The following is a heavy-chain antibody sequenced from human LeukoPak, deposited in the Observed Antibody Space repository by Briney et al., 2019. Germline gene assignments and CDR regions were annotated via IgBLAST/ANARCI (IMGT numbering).Heavy chain of an antibody. D-gene: IGHD7-27*01. Sequence: ASVRVSCKASGYTFTGYYMHWVRQAPGQGLEWMGWMNPNSGNTGYAQKFQGRVTITRNTSISTAYMELSSLRSEDTAVYYCARALGSDHAFDIWGQGTMVTVSS. CDR1: GYTFTGYY. J-gene: IGHJ3*02. CDR2: MNPNSGNT. CDR3: ARALGSDHAFDI. V-gene: IGHV1-8*03.